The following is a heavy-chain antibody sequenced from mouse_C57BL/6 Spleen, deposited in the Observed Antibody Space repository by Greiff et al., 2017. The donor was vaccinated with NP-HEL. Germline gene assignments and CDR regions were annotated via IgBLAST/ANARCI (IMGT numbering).Heavy chain of an antibody. V-gene: IGHV5-9-1*02. Sequence: EVQLVESGEGLVKPGGSLKLSCAASGFTFSSYAMSWVRQTPEKRLEWVACISSGGDYIYYADTVKGRFTISRDNARNTLYLQLSSLKSEDTAMYYCTRDDEYDHYYAMDDWGQGTSVTVSS. D-gene: IGHD2-14*01. CDR3: TRDDEYDHYYAMDD. CDR2: ISSGGDYI. J-gene: IGHJ4*01. CDR1: GFTFSSYA.